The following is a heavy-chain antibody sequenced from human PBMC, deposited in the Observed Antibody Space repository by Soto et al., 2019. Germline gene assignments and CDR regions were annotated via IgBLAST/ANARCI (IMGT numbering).Heavy chain of an antibody. CDR1: GFTFSSYA. CDR3: AKALWDGSYYYGLDV. J-gene: IGHJ6*02. Sequence: GGSLRLSCAASGFTFSSYAMSWVRQAPGKGLEWVSAISGSGGSTYYADSVKGRFTISRDNSKNTLYLQMNSLRAEDTAVYYCAKALWDGSYYYGLDVWRQGTTVTVSS. D-gene: IGHD1-26*01. V-gene: IGHV3-23*01. CDR2: ISGSGGST.